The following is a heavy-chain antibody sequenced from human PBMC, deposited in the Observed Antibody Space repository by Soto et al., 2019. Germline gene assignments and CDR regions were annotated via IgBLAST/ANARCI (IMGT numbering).Heavy chain of an antibody. V-gene: IGHV3-13*01. D-gene: IGHD3-16*02. CDR1: GFTFSSYD. J-gene: IGHJ3*02. Sequence: EVQLVESGGGLVQPGGSLRLSCAASGFTFSSYDMHWVRQATGKGLEWVSAIGTAGDTYYPGSVKGRFTISRENAKNSLYFQMNSRGAGGTAVYYCARGGGVDYVWGSYRSNDAFDIWGQGTMVTVSS. CDR2: IGTAGDT. CDR3: ARGGGVDYVWGSYRSNDAFDI.